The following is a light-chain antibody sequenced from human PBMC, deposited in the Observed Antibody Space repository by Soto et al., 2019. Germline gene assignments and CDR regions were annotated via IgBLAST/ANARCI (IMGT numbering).Light chain of an antibody. CDR3: SSYTGSNTYV. V-gene: IGLV2-8*01. Sequence: QSALSQPPSVSGSPGQSVTISCTGTSSDVGGYNFVSWYQQHPGKAPKLIIYEVSKRPSGVSNRFSGSKSGNTASLTVSGLQAEDEADYFCSSYTGSNTYVFGTGTKVTVL. CDR2: EVS. CDR1: SSDVGGYNF. J-gene: IGLJ1*01.